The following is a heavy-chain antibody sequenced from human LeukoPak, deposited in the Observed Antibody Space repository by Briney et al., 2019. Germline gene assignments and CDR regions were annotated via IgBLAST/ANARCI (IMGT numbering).Heavy chain of an antibody. V-gene: IGHV3-21*01. D-gene: IGHD3-22*01. CDR3: ARDLGDYYESSGYRYYFDY. CDR1: GFTFSSYS. Sequence: GGSLRLSCAASGFTFSSYSMNWVRQAPGKGLEWVSSISTSSSYIYYADSVKGRFTISRDNAKNSLYLQMNSLRAEDTAVYYCARDLGDYYESSGYRYYFDYWGQGTLVTVSS. J-gene: IGHJ4*02. CDR2: ISTSSSYI.